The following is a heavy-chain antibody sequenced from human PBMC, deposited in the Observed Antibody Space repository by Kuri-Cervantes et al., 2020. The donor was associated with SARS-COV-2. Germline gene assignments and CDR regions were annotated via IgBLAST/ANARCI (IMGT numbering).Heavy chain of an antibody. V-gene: IGHV3-21*01. CDR2: ISGSRSYI. Sequence: LSLTCAASGFTFSSYAMNWVRQAPGKALEWISSISGSRSYIYYADSVRGRFTISRDSAKNSLFLQVSSLRVEDTAVYYCARVAGEGPIYYYYMDVWGKGTTVTVSS. J-gene: IGHJ6*03. CDR1: GFTFSSYA. CDR3: ARVAGEGPIYYYYMDV. D-gene: IGHD2-21*01.